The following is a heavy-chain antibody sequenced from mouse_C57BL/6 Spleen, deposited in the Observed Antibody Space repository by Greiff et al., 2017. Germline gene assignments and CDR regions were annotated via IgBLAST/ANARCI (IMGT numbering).Heavy chain of an antibody. CDR2: INPNNGGT. CDR1: GYTFTDYY. Sequence: EVKVVESGPVLVKPGASVKIPCKASGYTFTDYYMDWVKQSHGKSLEWIGDINPNNGGTIYNQKFKGKATLTVDKSSSTAYMELRSLTSEDTAVYYCARFRVDWYFDVWGTGTTVTVSS. D-gene: IGHD1-1*02. J-gene: IGHJ1*03. CDR3: ARFRVDWYFDV. V-gene: IGHV1-18*01.